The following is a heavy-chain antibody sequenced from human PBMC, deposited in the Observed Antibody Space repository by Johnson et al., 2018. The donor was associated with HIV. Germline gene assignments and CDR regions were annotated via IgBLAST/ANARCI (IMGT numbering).Heavy chain of an antibody. CDR2: IYSGGST. D-gene: IGHD6-19*01. V-gene: IGHV3-66*02. CDR1: SNY. CDR3: ARGGSGWSHDAFDI. Sequence: VQLVESGGGLVQPGGSLRLSCVGSSNYKSWVRQAPGKGLEWVSVIYSGGSTYYADSVKGRFTISRDTSKNRLYLQMNSLRPEDTAVYYCARGGSGWSHDAFDIWGQGTMVTVSS. J-gene: IGHJ3*02.